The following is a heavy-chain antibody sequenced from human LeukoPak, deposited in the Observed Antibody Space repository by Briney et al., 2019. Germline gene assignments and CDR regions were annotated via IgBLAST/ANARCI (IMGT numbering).Heavy chain of an antibody. Sequence: GGSLRLSCAASGFTFSNFAMRWVRQAPGTGRQWVSLITSYGATFYADSVRGRFTISRDTSMNTLFLQMNSLGAEDTAVYYCAKGAEAGNVDWFDPWGQGTLVTVSS. J-gene: IGHJ5*02. D-gene: IGHD6-13*01. V-gene: IGHV3-23*01. CDR3: AKGAEAGNVDWFDP. CDR1: GFTFSNFA. CDR2: ITSYGAT.